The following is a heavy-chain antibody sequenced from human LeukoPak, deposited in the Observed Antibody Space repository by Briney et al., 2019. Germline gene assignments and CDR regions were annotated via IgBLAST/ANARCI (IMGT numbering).Heavy chain of an antibody. CDR3: AKGNDYGDYDYFDY. CDR1: GFTFDDYA. D-gene: IGHD4-17*01. J-gene: IGHJ4*02. Sequence: GGSLRLSCAASGFTFDDYAMHWVRQAPGKGLEWVPGISWNSGSIGYADSVKGRFTISRDNAKNSLYLQMNSLRAEDTALYYCAKGNDYGDYDYFDYWGQGTLVTVSS. V-gene: IGHV3-9*01. CDR2: ISWNSGSI.